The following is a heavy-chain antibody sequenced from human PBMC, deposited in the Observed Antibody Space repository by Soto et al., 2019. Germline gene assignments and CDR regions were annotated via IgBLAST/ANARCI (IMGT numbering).Heavy chain of an antibody. CDR1: GFTLNNYD. J-gene: IGHJ4*02. V-gene: IGHV3-13*01. CDR3: ARAGFGNDWVYCEF. D-gene: IGHD3-9*01. CDR2: VAVAGDT. Sequence: EVQLVESGGGLVQPGGSLRLSCATSGFTLNNYDMHWIRQAEGKGLEWVSAVAVAGDTFYADTVKGRFTISRESAKRALYLHMNSLVVEDTAVYYWARAGFGNDWVYCEFWGQGTLVTVSS.